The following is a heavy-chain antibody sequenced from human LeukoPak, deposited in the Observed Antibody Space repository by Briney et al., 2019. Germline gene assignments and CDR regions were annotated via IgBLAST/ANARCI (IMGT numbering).Heavy chain of an antibody. V-gene: IGHV4-34*01. CDR3: PRGDVRFDP. Sequence: SETLSLTCAVYGGSFSGYYWSWIRQPPGKGLEWIGEINHSGSTNYNPSLKRRVTISVDTSKNQFSLKLSYVSAADTAVYYWPRGDVRFDPWGQGTLVTVSS. J-gene: IGHJ5*02. CDR1: GGSFSGYY. CDR2: INHSGST.